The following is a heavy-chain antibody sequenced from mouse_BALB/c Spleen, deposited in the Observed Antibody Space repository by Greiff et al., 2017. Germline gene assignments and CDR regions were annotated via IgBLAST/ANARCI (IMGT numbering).Heavy chain of an antibody. V-gene: IGHV3-2*02. Sequence: EVQLQQSGPGLVKPSQSLSLTCTVTGYSITSDYAWNWIRQFPGNKLEWMGYISYSGSTSYNPSLKSRISITRDTSKNQFFLQLNSVTTEDTATYYCATQKDDGYSSMDYWGQGTSVTVSS. CDR3: ATQKDDGYSSMDY. CDR2: ISYSGST. CDR1: GYSITSDYA. J-gene: IGHJ4*01. D-gene: IGHD2-3*01.